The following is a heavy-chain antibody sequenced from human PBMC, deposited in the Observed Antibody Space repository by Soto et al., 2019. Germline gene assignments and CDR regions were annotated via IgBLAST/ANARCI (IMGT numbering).Heavy chain of an antibody. D-gene: IGHD3-22*01. CDR3: ARDHYYDSSGYPRWFDP. J-gene: IGHJ5*02. CDR1: GGSISSYY. V-gene: IGHV4-59*01. CDR2: IYYSGST. Sequence: SETLSLTCTVSGGSISSYYWSWIRQPPGKGLEWIGYIYYSGSTNYNPSLKSRVTISVDTSKNQFSLKLSSVTAADTAVYYCARDHYYDSSGYPRWFDPWGQGTLVTVSS.